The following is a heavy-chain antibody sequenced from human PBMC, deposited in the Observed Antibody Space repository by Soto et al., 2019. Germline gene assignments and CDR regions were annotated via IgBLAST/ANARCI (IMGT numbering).Heavy chain of an antibody. J-gene: IGHJ6*02. D-gene: IGHD6-19*01. CDR3: SRGRGSSGWPTQLPYYYYGMDV. CDR1: GGSFSGYY. CDR2: INHSGST. Sequence: SETLSLTCAVYGGSFSGYYWSWIRQPPGKGLEWIGEINHSGSTNYNPSLKSRVTISVDTSKNQFSLKLSSVTAADTAVYYCSRGRGSSGWPTQLPYYYYGMDVWGQGTTVTVSS. V-gene: IGHV4-34*01.